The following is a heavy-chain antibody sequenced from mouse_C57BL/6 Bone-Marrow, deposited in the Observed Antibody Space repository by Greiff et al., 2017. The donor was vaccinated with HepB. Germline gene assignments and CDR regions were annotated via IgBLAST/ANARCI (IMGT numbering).Heavy chain of an antibody. D-gene: IGHD2-3*01. CDR1: GYTFTDYN. CDR2: INPNNGGT. CDR3: ARQGPRWLLGG. J-gene: IGHJ2*01. Sequence: VQLQQSGPELVKPGASVKMSCKASGYTFTDYNMHWVKQSHGKSLEWIGYINPNNGGTSYNQKFKGKATLTVNKSSSTAYMELRSLPTEDSAVYYCARQGPRWLLGGWGQGTTLTVSS. V-gene: IGHV1-22*01.